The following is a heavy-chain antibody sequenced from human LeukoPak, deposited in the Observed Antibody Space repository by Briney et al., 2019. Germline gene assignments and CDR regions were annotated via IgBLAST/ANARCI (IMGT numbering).Heavy chain of an antibody. CDR2: ISGSGGST. J-gene: IGHJ6*03. D-gene: IGHD2-2*01. V-gene: IGHV3-23*01. CDR1: GFTFSSYA. Sequence: HPGGSLRLSCAASGFTFSSYAMSWVRQAPGKGLEWVSAISGSGGSTYYADSVKGRFTISRDNSKNTLYLQMNSLRAEDTAVYYCASSYPPELKDIVVVPAAYYYYYYYMDVWGKGTTVTVSS. CDR3: ASSYPPELKDIVVVPAAYYYYYYYMDV.